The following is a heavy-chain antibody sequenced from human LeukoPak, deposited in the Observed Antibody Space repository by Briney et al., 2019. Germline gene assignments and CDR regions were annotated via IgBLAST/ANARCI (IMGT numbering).Heavy chain of an antibody. D-gene: IGHD6-13*01. CDR3: AGRRKEAAAYDH. J-gene: IGHJ4*02. CDR1: GFTVSTNY. Sequence: HPGESLRLSCAASGFTVSTNYMSWVRLAPGKGLEWVSLLHSDGNKYYAESVKGRFTISTDNSKNTLYLRMNSLRVEDTAVYYCAGRRKEAAAYDHWGQGTLVTVSS. V-gene: IGHV3-66*01. CDR2: LHSDGNK.